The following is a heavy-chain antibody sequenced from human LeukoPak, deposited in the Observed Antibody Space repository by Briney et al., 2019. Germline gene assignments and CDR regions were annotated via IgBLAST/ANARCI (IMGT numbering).Heavy chain of an antibody. CDR2: IYTSGGT. Sequence: SETLPLTCTVSGGSISSYFWSWIRQPAGKGLEWIGRIYTSGGTNYNPSLKSRVTMSVETSKNQFSLKLSSVTAADTAVYYCARDRSLDTIFGVVTPHFDYWGQGTLVTVSS. V-gene: IGHV4-4*07. CDR3: ARDRSLDTIFGVVTPHFDY. J-gene: IGHJ4*02. D-gene: IGHD3-3*01. CDR1: GGSISSYF.